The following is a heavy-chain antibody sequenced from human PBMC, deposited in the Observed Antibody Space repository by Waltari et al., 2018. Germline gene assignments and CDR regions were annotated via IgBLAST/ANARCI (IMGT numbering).Heavy chain of an antibody. Sequence: QLQLQESGPGLVKPSETLSFTCTVSGGSISSSSYYWGWIRQPPGKGLEWIGSIYYSGSTDNNPSLKSRVTISVDTSKNQFSLKLSSVTAADTAVYYCATKRESSASGFDYWGQGTLVTVSS. CDR2: IYYSGST. V-gene: IGHV4-39*01. J-gene: IGHJ4*02. CDR1: GGSISSSSYY. D-gene: IGHD6-19*01. CDR3: ATKRESSASGFDY.